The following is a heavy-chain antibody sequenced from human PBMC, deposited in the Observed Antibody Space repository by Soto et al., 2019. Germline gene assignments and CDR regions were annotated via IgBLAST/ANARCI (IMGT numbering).Heavy chain of an antibody. D-gene: IGHD6-19*01. CDR1: GFTFSSYD. J-gene: IGHJ3*02. Sequence: GGSLRLSCAASGFTFSSYDMHWVRQATGKGLEWVSAIGTAGDTYYPGFVKGRFTISRENAKNSLYLQMNSLRAGDTAVYYCIRAVKYGIGVDTFYICGQRTMVTVSS. V-gene: IGHV3-13*01. CDR3: IRAVKYGIGVDTFYI. CDR2: IGTAGDT.